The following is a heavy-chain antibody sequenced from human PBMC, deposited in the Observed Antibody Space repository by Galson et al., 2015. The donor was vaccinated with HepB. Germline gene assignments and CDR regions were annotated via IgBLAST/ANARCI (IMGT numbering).Heavy chain of an antibody. J-gene: IGHJ4*02. CDR1: GFTFSSYS. CDR3: ARDLRTAGYSSGWYVY. V-gene: IGHV3-48*02. Sequence: SLRLSCAASGFTFSSYSMNWVRQAPGKGLEWVSYISSSSSTIYYADSVKGRFTISRDNAKNSLYLQMNSLRDEDTAVYYCARDLRTAGYSSGWYVYWGQGTLVTVSS. CDR2: ISSSSSTI. D-gene: IGHD6-19*01.